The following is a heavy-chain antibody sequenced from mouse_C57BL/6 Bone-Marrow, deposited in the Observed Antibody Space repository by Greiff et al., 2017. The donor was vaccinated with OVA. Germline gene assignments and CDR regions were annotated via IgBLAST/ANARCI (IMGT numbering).Heavy chain of an antibody. D-gene: IGHD1-1*01. J-gene: IGHJ3*01. CDR2: IRNKANGYTT. CDR3: ARSYYGSSFAY. Sequence: VQLKESGGGLVQPGGSLSLSCAASGFTFTDYYMSWVRQPPGKALEWLGFIRNKANGYTTEYSASVKGRFTISRDNSQSSLYLQMNALRAEDSATYYCARSYYGSSFAYWGQGTLVTVSA. V-gene: IGHV7-3*01. CDR1: GFTFTDYY.